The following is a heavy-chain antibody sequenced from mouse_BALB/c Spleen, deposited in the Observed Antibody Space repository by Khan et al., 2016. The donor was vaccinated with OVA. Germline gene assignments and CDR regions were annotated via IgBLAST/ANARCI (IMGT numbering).Heavy chain of an antibody. CDR3: ARGGAAFYRNDGGAMDY. V-gene: IGHV9-4*02. J-gene: IGHJ4*01. CDR2: INTHSGVP. D-gene: IGHD2-14*01. Sequence: LVESGPELKKPGETVRISCKASGYNFTTAGMQWVQKMPGKGLKWIGWINTHSGVPKYAEDFKGRFAFSLETSASTVYLQITNLKNEDTATYFCARGGAAFYRNDGGAMDYWGQGTSVTVSS. CDR1: GYNFTTAG.